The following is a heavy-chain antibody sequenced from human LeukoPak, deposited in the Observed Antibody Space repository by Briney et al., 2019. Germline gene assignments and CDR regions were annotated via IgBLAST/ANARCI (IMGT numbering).Heavy chain of an antibody. CDR2: ISWNSGSI. Sequence: GGSLRLSCAASGFTFSNYAMHWVRQAPGKGLEWVSGISWNSGSIGYADSVKGRFTISRDNAKNSLYLQMNSLRAEDTALYYCAKDISYYGSGSYRDWGQGTLVTVSS. D-gene: IGHD3-10*01. V-gene: IGHV3-9*01. J-gene: IGHJ4*02. CDR1: GFTFSNYA. CDR3: AKDISYYGSGSYRD.